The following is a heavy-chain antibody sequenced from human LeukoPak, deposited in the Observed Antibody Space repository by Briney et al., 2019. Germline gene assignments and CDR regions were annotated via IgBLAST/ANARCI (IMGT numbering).Heavy chain of an antibody. J-gene: IGHJ4*02. V-gene: IGHV3-48*03. D-gene: IGHD1-26*01. CDR2: ISSSSGTI. Sequence: PGGSLRLSCAASGFTFSSYEMNWVRQAPGKGLEWVSYISSSSGTIFYADSVKGRFTISRDNAKNSLYLQMNSLRDEDTAVYYCARTDMNGGSYYNFDSWGQGTLVTVSS. CDR1: GFTFSSYE. CDR3: ARTDMNGGSYYNFDS.